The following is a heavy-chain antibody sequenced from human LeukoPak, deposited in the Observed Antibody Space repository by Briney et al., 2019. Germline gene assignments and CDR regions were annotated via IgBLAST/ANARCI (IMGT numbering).Heavy chain of an antibody. CDR1: GFTFSSYE. CDR3: ARSSGWYTGFDF. CDR2: ISSSGTTI. Sequence: PGGSLRLSCAASGFTFSSYEMNWVRQAPGKGLEWVSYISSSGTTIYYPDSVKGRFTISRDNAKNSLYLQMNSLRAEDTAVYYCARSSGWYTGFDFWGQGTLVTVSS. D-gene: IGHD6-19*01. J-gene: IGHJ4*02. V-gene: IGHV3-48*03.